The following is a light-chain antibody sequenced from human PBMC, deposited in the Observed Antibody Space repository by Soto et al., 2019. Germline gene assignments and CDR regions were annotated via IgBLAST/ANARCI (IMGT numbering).Light chain of an antibody. Sequence: DIQMTQSPSSVSASVGDRLTITCRASQGIGTWLAWYQQKPGKAPKLLIYTASSLHSGVPSRFSGSGSGTDFTLPINSLQPEDFASYCCQQTNILPGTFGQGTKLEIK. CDR2: TAS. V-gene: IGKV1-12*01. CDR1: QGIGTW. CDR3: QQTNILPGT. J-gene: IGKJ2*01.